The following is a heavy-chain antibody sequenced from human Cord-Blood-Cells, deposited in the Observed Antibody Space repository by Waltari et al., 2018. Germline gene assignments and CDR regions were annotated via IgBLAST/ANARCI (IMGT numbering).Heavy chain of an antibody. V-gene: IGHV4-59*01. J-gene: IGHJ4*02. CDR1: GGSIRSYY. CDR2: IYYSGST. Sequence: QVQLQESGPGLVKPSETLSLTCTVSGGSIRSYYWSWIRQPPGKGLELIGYIYYSGSTNYHPSLKSRVTISVDTSNNQFSLKLSSVTAADTAVYYCARVYSNYFDYWGQGTLVTVSS. CDR3: ARVYSNYFDY. D-gene: IGHD4-4*01.